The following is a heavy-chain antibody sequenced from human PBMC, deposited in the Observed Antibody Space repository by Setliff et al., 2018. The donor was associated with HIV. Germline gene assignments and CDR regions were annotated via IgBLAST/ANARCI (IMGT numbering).Heavy chain of an antibody. CDR1: GYTFNNYY. CDR2: ISGYNGNT. Sequence: PSVKVSCKASGYTFNNYYMHWVRQAPGQGLEWMGWISGYNGNTNFAQKLQGRVTLTTDTSTSTAYMELRSLRPDDTAVYYCARHDILTGYYTYFDYWGQGTLVTVSS. V-gene: IGHV1-18*04. D-gene: IGHD3-9*01. CDR3: ARHDILTGYYTYFDY. J-gene: IGHJ4*02.